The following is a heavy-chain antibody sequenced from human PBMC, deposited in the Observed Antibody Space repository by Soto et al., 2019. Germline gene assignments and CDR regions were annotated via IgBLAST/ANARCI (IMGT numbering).Heavy chain of an antibody. J-gene: IGHJ5*02. D-gene: IGHD2-8*02. CDR1: GYTFRNYV. V-gene: IGHV1-18*04. CDR2: ISANTGNT. Sequence: QVQLVQSGAEVKKPGASVKVSCKASGYTFRNYVITWVRQAPGQGLEWMGWISANTGNTDYAQKFQGRVTMTTDSSTSTAYMELRSLRSDDTAVYYCAGDLTGGYVGWFVPWGQGTLVTVSS. CDR3: AGDLTGGYVGWFVP.